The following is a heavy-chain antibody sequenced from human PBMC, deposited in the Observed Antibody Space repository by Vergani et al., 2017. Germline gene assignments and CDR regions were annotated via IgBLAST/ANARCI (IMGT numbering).Heavy chain of an antibody. D-gene: IGHD3-10*01. CDR1: GFTVSSNY. J-gene: IGHJ4*02. CDR3: ARDRDSGSVLDY. Sequence: EVQLVESGGGLIQPGGSLRLSCAASGFTVSSNYMSWVRQAPGKGLEWVSAISGSGGSTYYADSVKGRFTISRDNSKNTLYLQMNSLRAEDTAVYYCARDRDSGSVLDYWGQGTLVTVSS. V-gene: IGHV3-53*01. CDR2: SGSGGST.